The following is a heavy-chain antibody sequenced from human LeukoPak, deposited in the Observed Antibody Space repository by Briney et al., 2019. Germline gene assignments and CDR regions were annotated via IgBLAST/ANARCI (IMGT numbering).Heavy chain of an antibody. CDR1: GGTISSYY. Sequence: SETLSLTCTVSGGTISSYYWSWIRQPAGKGLESIGHISTSGSTNYNPSLESRVTMSEDTSKKQFSLKLTSVTAADMAVYFCARQFLVGSTFHAFDLWGQGTRVTVSS. D-gene: IGHD1-26*01. CDR2: ISTSGST. V-gene: IGHV4-4*07. J-gene: IGHJ3*01. CDR3: ARQFLVGSTFHAFDL.